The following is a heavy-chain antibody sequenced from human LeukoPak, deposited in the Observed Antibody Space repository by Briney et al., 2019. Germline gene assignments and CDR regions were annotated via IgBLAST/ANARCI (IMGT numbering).Heavy chain of an antibody. J-gene: IGHJ4*02. CDR2: ISAYNGNT. Sequence: ASVKVSCKASGYTFTSYYMHWVRQAPGQGLEWMGWISAYNGNTNYAQKLQGRVTMTTDTSTSTAYMELRSLRSDDTAVYYCARVKSGNFDYWGQGTLVTVFS. D-gene: IGHD6-25*01. CDR1: GYTFTSYY. V-gene: IGHV1-18*04. CDR3: ARVKSGNFDY.